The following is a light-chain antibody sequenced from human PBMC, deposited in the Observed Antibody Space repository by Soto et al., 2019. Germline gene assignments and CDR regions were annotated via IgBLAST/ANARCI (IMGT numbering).Light chain of an antibody. CDR1: QGIGDT. Sequence: EIVLAQSPGTLSLSPGERATFACRSSQGIGDTLAWYQQKPGQTPRLLIYDTSIRAAGVPARFSGSRSGAEFTLTISSLQSEDFAVYYCQQYNNWPPITFGQGTRLEIK. J-gene: IGKJ5*01. V-gene: IGKV3-15*01. CDR3: QQYNNWPPIT. CDR2: DTS.